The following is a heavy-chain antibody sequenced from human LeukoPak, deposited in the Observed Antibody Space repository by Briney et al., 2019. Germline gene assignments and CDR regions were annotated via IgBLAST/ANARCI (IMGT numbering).Heavy chain of an antibody. D-gene: IGHD2-15*01. V-gene: IGHV4-4*07. CDR2: IYSSGST. CDR3: ARGGSSWYEGWFDP. Sequence: PSETLSLTCTVSGGSISGYYCTWIRQPAGKGLEWIGRIYSSGSTSYNPSLKSRVTMSVDTSKNQFSLKLSSVTASDTAVYYCARGGSSWYEGWFDPWGQGTLVTVSS. J-gene: IGHJ5*02. CDR1: GGSISGYY.